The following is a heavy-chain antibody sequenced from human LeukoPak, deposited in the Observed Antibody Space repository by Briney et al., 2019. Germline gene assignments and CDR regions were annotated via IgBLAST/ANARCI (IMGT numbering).Heavy chain of an antibody. CDR3: ARDPLLGYDXSGYLH. J-gene: IGHJ4*02. Sequence: GRSLRLSCAASGFTFSSYAMHWVRQAPGKGLEWVAVISYDGSNKYYADSVKGRFTISRDNSKNTLYLQMNSLRAEDTAVYYCARDPLLGYDXSGYLHWGQGTLVTVSS. D-gene: IGHD3-22*01. V-gene: IGHV3-30-3*01. CDR1: GFTFSSYA. CDR2: ISYDGSNK.